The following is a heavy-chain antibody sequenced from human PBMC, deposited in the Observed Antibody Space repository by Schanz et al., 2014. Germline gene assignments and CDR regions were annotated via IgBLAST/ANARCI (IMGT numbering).Heavy chain of an antibody. CDR1: GFTFSASA. J-gene: IGHJ4*02. D-gene: IGHD3-9*01. V-gene: IGHV3-73*01. Sequence: VQLVESGGGVVQPGRSLRLSCAASGFTFSASAMHWVRQAPGKGLEWVGHIRSKPNNYATEYAASMKGRFTISRDDSKNTTYLQMNSLKTEDTAVYYCAKDHAGSDILTALGNWGQGTLVTVSS. CDR3: AKDHAGSDILTALGN. CDR2: IRSKPNNYAT.